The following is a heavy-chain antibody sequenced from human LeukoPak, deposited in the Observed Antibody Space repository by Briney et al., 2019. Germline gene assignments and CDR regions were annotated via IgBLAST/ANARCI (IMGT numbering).Heavy chain of an antibody. V-gene: IGHV4-61*02. CDR1: GGSISIGSYY. Sequence: SETLSLTCTVSGGSISIGSYYWSWIRQPAGKGLEWIGRIYTTGSTNYNPSLESRVTISIDTSENHFSLKLSSVTAADTAVYYCARGRVRGFGPHYFDYWGQGTLVTVSS. CDR2: IYTTGST. J-gene: IGHJ4*02. CDR3: ARGRVRGFGPHYFDY. D-gene: IGHD3-10*01.